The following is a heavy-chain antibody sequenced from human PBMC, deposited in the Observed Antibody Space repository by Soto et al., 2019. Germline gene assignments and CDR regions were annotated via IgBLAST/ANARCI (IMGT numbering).Heavy chain of an antibody. CDR2: ISYDGSNK. CDR3: ATSSGYAPFDY. CDR1: GLTFSNYG. V-gene: IGHV3-30*03. D-gene: IGHD5-12*01. Sequence: QVQMVESGGGVVQPGRSLRLSCAASGLTFSNYGMYWVRQAPGKGLEWVTGISYDGSNKYYADSVKGRFTISRDNSKNTLSLQMNSMRAEDTAVYYCATSSGYAPFDYWGQGTLVTVSS. J-gene: IGHJ4*02.